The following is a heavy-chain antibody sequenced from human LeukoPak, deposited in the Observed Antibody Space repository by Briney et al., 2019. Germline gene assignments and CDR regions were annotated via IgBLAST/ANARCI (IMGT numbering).Heavy chain of an antibody. CDR2: IYHSGST. D-gene: IGHD4-23*01. J-gene: IGHJ5*02. CDR1: GGSISSGGYY. V-gene: IGHV4-30-2*01. CDR3: ASRRPLGGGWFDP. Sequence: SQTLSLTCTVSGGSISSGGYYWSWIRQPPGKGLGWIGYIYHSGSTYYNPSLKSRATISVDRSKNQFSLKLSSVTAAGTAVYYWASRRPLGGGWFDPWGQGTLVTVSS.